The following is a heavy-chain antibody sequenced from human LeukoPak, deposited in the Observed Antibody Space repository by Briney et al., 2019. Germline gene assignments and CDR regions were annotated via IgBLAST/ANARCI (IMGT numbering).Heavy chain of an antibody. CDR1: GFTFSSHG. CDR3: AKVLVGTTCFEY. V-gene: IGHV3-23*01. Sequence: GGSLRLSCAASGFTFSSHGMSWVRQAPGKGLEWVSAVSGSGGSTYYADSVKGRFTMSRDNSKNTLYLQMNSLRAEDTAVYYCAKVLVGTTCFEYWGQGTLVTVSS. D-gene: IGHD1-7*01. J-gene: IGHJ4*02. CDR2: VSGSGGST.